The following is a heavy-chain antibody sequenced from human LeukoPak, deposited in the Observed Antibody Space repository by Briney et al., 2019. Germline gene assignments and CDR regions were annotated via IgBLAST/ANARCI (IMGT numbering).Heavy chain of an antibody. CDR1: GYTFDYYW. V-gene: IGHV3-7*01. Sequence: GGSLRLSCAASGYTFDYYWMTRVRQAPGKGLEWLANIKESGSEKYYVDSVKGRFTISRDNAKNSLYLQMNSLRVEDTAVYYCTSCWGERGKCRGGTCNNPQFDYWGRGTLVTVSS. CDR3: TSCWGERGKCRGGTCNNPQFDY. CDR2: IKESGSEK. J-gene: IGHJ4*02. D-gene: IGHD2-15*01.